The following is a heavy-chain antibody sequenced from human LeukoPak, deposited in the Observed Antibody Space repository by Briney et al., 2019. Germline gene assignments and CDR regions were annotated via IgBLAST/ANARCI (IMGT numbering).Heavy chain of an antibody. CDR3: ARDWAHGSFDL. CDR2: INPGIFTT. V-gene: IGHV1-46*01. J-gene: IGHJ4*02. D-gene: IGHD3-16*01. CDR1: GYPFTAFS. Sequence: ASVKVSCKALGYPFTAFSLHWVRQAPGQGPEWMAIINPGIFTTTYAQKLQDRITVTSGTSTATVYMELRSLRLEDTAVYFCARDWAHGSFDLWGQGTLVTVSS.